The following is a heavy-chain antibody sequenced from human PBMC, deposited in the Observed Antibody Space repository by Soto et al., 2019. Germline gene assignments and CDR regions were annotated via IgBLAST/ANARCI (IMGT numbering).Heavy chain of an antibody. V-gene: IGHV3-21*01. J-gene: IGHJ4*02. D-gene: IGHD3-9*01. CDR3: ARDWGITIFPQDRDY. CDR2: ISSSSSYI. CDR1: GFTFSSYS. Sequence: GSLRLSCAASGFTFSSYSMNWVRQAPGKGLEWVSSISSSSSYIYYADSVKGRFTISRDNAKNSLYLQMNSLRAEDTAVYYCARDWGITIFPQDRDYWGQGTLVTVSS.